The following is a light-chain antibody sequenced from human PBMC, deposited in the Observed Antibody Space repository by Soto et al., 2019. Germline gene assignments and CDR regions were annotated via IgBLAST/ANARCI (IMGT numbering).Light chain of an antibody. CDR3: LQDSNLPRT. CDR1: RDIGND. J-gene: IGKJ1*01. V-gene: IGKV1-6*01. Sequence: IQMTQSPLSLSASVGDRVIITCRASRDIGNDLGWYQQKPGKAPKLLIFAASTLHSGVPSRFSGSGSGTVFTLTISSLHPEDFATYFCLQDSNLPRTFGQGT. CDR2: AAS.